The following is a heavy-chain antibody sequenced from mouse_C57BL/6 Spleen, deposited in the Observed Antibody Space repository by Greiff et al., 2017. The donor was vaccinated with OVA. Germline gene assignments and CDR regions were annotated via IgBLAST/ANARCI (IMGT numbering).Heavy chain of an antibody. D-gene: IGHD2-5*01. CDR3: ARSPLYSNYEGNY. V-gene: IGHV1-43*01. J-gene: IGHJ2*01. CDR2: INPSTGGT. Sequence: VQLQQSGPELVKPGASVKISCKASGYSFTGYYMHWVKQSSEKSLEWIGEINPSTGGTSYNQKFKGKATLTVDKSSSTAYMQLKSLTSEDSAVYYCARSPLYSNYEGNYWGQGTTLTVSS. CDR1: GYSFTGYY.